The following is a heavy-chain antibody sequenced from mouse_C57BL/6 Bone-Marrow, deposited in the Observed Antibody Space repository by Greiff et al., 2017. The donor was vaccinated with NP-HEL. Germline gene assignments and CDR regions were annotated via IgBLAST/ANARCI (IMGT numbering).Heavy chain of an antibody. CDR3: ARPYGSSSPWFAY. V-gene: IGHV1-4*01. J-gene: IGHJ3*01. D-gene: IGHD1-1*01. CDR1: GYTFTSYT. Sequence: VKLVESGAELARPGASVKMSCKASGYTFTSYTMHWVKQRPGQGLEWIGYINPSSGYTKYNQKFKDKATLTADKSSSTAYMQLSSLTSEDSAVYYCARPYGSSSPWFAYWGQGTLVTVSA. CDR2: INPSSGYT.